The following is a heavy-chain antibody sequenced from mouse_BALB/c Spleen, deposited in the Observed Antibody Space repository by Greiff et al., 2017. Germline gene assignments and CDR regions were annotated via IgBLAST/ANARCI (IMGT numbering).Heavy chain of an antibody. J-gene: IGHJ4*01. CDR2: INPYNGGT. Sequence: EVQLHQSGPELVKPGASMKISCKASGYSFTGYTMNWVKQSHGKNLEWIGLINPYNGGTSYNQKFKGKATLTVDKSSSTAYMELLSLTSEDSAVYYCARFYDGYYERDAMDYWGQGTSVTVSS. V-gene: IGHV1-18*01. CDR1: GYSFTGYT. CDR3: ARFYDGYYERDAMDY. D-gene: IGHD2-3*01.